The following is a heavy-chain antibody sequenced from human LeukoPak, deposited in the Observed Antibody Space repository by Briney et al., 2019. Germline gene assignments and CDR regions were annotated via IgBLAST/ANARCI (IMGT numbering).Heavy chain of an antibody. CDR1: GFTFSIYD. Sequence: TGGSLRLSCAASGFTFSIYDMHCVRQATGKGLEWVSGMGKTAGDTYYSGSVKGRFTISRDNAKNTLYLQMNSLRAEDTAVYYCARTVYSYGPAFDYWGQGTLVTVSS. D-gene: IGHD5-18*01. V-gene: IGHV3-13*04. J-gene: IGHJ4*02. CDR3: ARTVYSYGPAFDY. CDR2: MGKTAGDT.